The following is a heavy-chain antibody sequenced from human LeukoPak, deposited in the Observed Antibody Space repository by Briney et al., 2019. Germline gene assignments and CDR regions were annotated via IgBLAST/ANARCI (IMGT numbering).Heavy chain of an antibody. CDR3: AREYGQQLVNWFDP. CDR2: ISGSGGST. J-gene: IGHJ5*02. D-gene: IGHD6-13*01. V-gene: IGHV3-66*01. Sequence: PGGSLRLSCTASGFNFNHAWMTWVRQAPGKGLEWVSVISGSGGSTYYADSVKGRFTISRGTSENTIYLQMNSLRAEDTAVYYCAREYGQQLVNWFDPWGQGTLVTVSS. CDR1: GFNFNHAW.